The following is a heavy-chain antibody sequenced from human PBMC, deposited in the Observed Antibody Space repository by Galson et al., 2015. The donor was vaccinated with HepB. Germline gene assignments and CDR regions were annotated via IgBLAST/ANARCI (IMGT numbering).Heavy chain of an antibody. J-gene: IGHJ2*01. CDR2: ISAGNGNT. D-gene: IGHD3-22*01. V-gene: IGHV1-3*01. CDR1: GYTFTNYI. Sequence: SVKVSCKASGYTFTNYIIHWVRQAPGQRLEWMGWISAGNGNTKYSQKLQGRVTIARDTSASTAYMELSSLRSEDTAVCYCARLRYYLDNSGDLVRYFDLWGRGSLVTVSS. CDR3: ARLRYYLDNSGDLVRYFDL.